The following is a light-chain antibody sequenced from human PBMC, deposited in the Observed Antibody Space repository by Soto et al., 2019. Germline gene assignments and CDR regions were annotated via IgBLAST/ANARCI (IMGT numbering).Light chain of an antibody. CDR2: GAS. Sequence: EIVLTQSPGTLSLSPGERATLSCRASQSVSSSYLAWYQQKPGQAPRLLIYGASSRATDIPDRFSGSGSGTDFTLTISRLEPEDFAVYYCQQYGSSPPIYTFVQGTKLEIK. CDR1: QSVSSSY. V-gene: IGKV3-20*01. CDR3: QQYGSSPPIYT. J-gene: IGKJ2*01.